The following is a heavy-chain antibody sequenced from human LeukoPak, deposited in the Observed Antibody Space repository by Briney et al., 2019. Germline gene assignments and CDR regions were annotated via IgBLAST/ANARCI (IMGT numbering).Heavy chain of an antibody. J-gene: IGHJ6*03. D-gene: IGHD6-13*01. Sequence: PGRSLRLSCAASGFTFDDYAMHWVRQAPGKGLEWVSGISWNSGSIGYADSVKDRFTISRDNAKNSLYLQMNSLRAEDTAVYHCASFSSRYYYYMDVWGKGTTVTVSS. CDR3: ASFSSRYYYYMDV. CDR1: GFTFDDYA. CDR2: ISWNSGSI. V-gene: IGHV3-9*01.